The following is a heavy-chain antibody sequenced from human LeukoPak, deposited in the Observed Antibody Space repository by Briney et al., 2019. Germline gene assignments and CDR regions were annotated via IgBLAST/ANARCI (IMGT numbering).Heavy chain of an antibody. D-gene: IGHD3-22*01. CDR2: IYYSGST. V-gene: IGHV4-61*05. CDR1: GGSISSSSSY. J-gene: IGHJ5*02. Sequence: SETLSLTCTVPGGSISSSSSYWGWIRQPPGKGLEWIGYIYYSGSTNYNPSLKSRVTISVDTSKNQFSLKLSSVTAADTAVYYCARSTPIGDYYDSSGYYAYNWFDPWGQGTLVTVSS. CDR3: ARSTPIGDYYDSSGYYAYNWFDP.